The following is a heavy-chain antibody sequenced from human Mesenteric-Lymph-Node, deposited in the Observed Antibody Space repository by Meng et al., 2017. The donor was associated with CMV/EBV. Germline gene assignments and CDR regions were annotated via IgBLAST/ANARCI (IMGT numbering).Heavy chain of an antibody. CDR2: ISFDGSTT. J-gene: IGHJ4*02. V-gene: IGHV3-30*04. CDR3: ASGGYYDFWSGYQMPHY. CDR1: GFTFSSYA. Sequence: GESLKISCTASGFTFSSYALHWVRQAPGKGLQWVTVISFDGSTTYYADSVKGRFTISRDNSKNTLYLQMNSLRADDTAVYYCASGGYYDFWSGYQMPHYWGQGTLVTVSS. D-gene: IGHD3-3*01.